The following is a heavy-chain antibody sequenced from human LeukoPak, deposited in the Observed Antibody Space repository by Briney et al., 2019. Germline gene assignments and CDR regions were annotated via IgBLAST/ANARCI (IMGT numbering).Heavy chain of an antibody. D-gene: IGHD3-10*02. Sequence: GGSLRLSCAPSGFTFSSYKMNWVRQAPGKGLGGVSYISSSGSTIYYADSVKARFTISRDNAKNSLYLPMNSLRAEDTAVYYCAELGITMIGGVWGKGTTVTISS. J-gene: IGHJ6*04. CDR3: AELGITMIGGV. CDR2: ISSSGSTI. CDR1: GFTFSSYK. V-gene: IGHV3-48*03.